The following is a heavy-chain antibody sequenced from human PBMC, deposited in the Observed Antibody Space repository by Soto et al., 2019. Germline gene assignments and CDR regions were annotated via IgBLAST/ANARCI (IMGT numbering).Heavy chain of an antibody. CDR3: TPAHPRGPDY. J-gene: IGHJ4*02. CDR1: GFTFSNAR. D-gene: IGHD5-12*01. V-gene: IGHV3-15*04. Sequence: EVQLVESGGGLVKPGESLRLSCAASGFTFSNARMNWVRQAPGKGLEWVGHIGSETDGGTIVYPAPVKGRFIISRDDSRNTLYLQMNNLKTEDTAVYYCTPAHPRGPDYLGQGTLVTVSS. CDR2: IGSETDGGTI.